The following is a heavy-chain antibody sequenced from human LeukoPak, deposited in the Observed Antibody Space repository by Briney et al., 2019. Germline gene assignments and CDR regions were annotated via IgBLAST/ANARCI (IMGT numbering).Heavy chain of an antibody. J-gene: IGHJ3*02. V-gene: IGHV4-59*01. CDR1: GDSISSYY. CDR2: IYYSGST. D-gene: IGHD3-22*01. CDR3: ARGRNLYFDSNRRPFDI. Sequence: PSETLSLTCTVSGDSISSYYWTWIRQPPGKGLEWIGYIYYSGSTKYNPSLKSRVTISVDMSKNQFSLKLSSVTAADTAVYYCARGRNLYFDSNRRPFDIWSQGTMVTVSS.